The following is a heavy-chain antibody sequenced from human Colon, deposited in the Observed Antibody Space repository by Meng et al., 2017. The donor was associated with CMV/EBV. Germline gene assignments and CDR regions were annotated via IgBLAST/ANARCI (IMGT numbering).Heavy chain of an antibody. CDR1: GFAFSNYG. V-gene: IGHV3-30*02. CDR3: AKVGDGYGDYGSIDS. Sequence: GGSLRLSCAASGFAFSNYGMHWVRQAPGRGLEWVAYTRPDGSNKFYADSVKGRFTISKDNSNNTVSLQMNNLRGEDTAMYYCAKVGDGYGDYGSIDSWGQGTMVTVSS. CDR2: TRPDGSNK. J-gene: IGHJ4*02. D-gene: IGHD4-17*01.